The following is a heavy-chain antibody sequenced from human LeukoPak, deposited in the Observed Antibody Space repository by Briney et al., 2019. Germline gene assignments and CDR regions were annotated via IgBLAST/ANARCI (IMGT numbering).Heavy chain of an antibody. J-gene: IGHJ4*02. Sequence: PSQTLSLTCTVSGGSISSGGHCWSWIRQHPGKGLEWIGYIYYSGSTYYNPSLKSRVTISVDTSKNQFSLKLSSVTAADTAVYYCARDGSSPFDYWGQGTLVTVSS. CDR2: IYYSGST. D-gene: IGHD3-10*01. CDR1: GGSISSGGHC. V-gene: IGHV4-31*03. CDR3: ARDGSSPFDY.